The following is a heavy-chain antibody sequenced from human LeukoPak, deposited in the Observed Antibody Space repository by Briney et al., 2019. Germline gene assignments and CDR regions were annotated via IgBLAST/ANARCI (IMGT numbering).Heavy chain of an antibody. Sequence: PGGCLRLSCAGSGFTFRSFAMNWVREASGRGVEWVSAISGSARRTYYADSVKGRFTIPRHNSKNTLYLQMNSLTADDTTIYYSAKTPYYDNVTGYYSGIDSWGQGTLVTVSS. D-gene: IGHD3-9*01. CDR2: ISGSARRT. CDR1: GFTFRSFA. V-gene: IGHV3-23*01. CDR3: AKTPYYDNVTGYYSGIDS. J-gene: IGHJ4*02.